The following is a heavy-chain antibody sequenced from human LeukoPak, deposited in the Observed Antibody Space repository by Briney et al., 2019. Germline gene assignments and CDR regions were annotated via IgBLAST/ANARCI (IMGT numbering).Heavy chain of an antibody. CDR3: ARSVATAMRAYFDY. CDR2: INWNGGST. J-gene: IGHJ4*02. V-gene: IGHV3-20*04. Sequence: GGSLRLSCAASGFTFDDYGMSWVRQAPGKGLEWVSGINWNGGSTSYADSVKGRFTISRDNAKNSLYLQMNSLRAEDTALYYCARSVATAMRAYFDYWGQGTLVTVSS. CDR1: GFTFDDYG. D-gene: IGHD5-18*01.